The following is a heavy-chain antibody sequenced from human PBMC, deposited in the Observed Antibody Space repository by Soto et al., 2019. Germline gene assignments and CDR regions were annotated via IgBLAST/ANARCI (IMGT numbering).Heavy chain of an antibody. D-gene: IGHD4-17*01. CDR3: AREVIPLTTDWYFDL. Sequence: QLQLRESGPGLVKPSETLSLTCTVSGGSISGGVGGLYYWSWIRQPPGKGLEWVGYIYDSGSTYYYPSLKSRVTTSVDTSKNQFSLRLSSVTAADTAVYYCAREVIPLTTDWYFDLWGRGTLVTVSS. CDR2: IYDSGST. V-gene: IGHV4-30-4*01. J-gene: IGHJ2*01. CDR1: GGSISGGVGGLYY.